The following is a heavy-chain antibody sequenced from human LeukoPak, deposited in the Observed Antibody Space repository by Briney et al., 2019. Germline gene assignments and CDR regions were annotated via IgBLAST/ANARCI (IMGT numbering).Heavy chain of an antibody. CDR3: ARQVATISHGFDI. Sequence: SETLSLTCTVSGGSISSYYWSWIRQPPGKGLEWIGYIYYSGSTNYNTSLKSRVTISADTSRNQFSLNLRSVTAADTATFYCARQVATISHGFDIWGQGTMITVSS. D-gene: IGHD5-24*01. CDR2: IYYSGST. V-gene: IGHV4-59*08. J-gene: IGHJ3*02. CDR1: GGSISSYY.